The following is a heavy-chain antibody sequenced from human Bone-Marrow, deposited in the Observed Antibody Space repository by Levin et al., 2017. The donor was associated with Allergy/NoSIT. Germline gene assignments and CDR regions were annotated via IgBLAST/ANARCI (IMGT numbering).Heavy chain of an antibody. D-gene: IGHD1-26*01. J-gene: IGHJ4*02. Sequence: GESLKISCAASGFTFSTYSMNWVRQAPGKGLEWVSSISSSSNYIYYGDSVKGRFTISRDNAKNSLYLQMNSLRAEDTAVYYCAREGLVGAITHFDYWGQGTLVTVSS. CDR1: GFTFSTYS. CDR2: ISSSSNYI. V-gene: IGHV3-21*01. CDR3: AREGLVGAITHFDY.